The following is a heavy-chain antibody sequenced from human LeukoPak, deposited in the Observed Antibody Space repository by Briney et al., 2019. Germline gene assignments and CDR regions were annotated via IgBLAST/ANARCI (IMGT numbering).Heavy chain of an antibody. V-gene: IGHV1-69*06. CDR3: ARDQSSGYAGWFDP. CDR2: FIPIFGTA. D-gene: IGHD5-12*01. CDR1: GGTFSSYA. J-gene: IGHJ5*02. Sequence: SVKLSCKASGGTFSSYAISWGRQAPGQGLEWMGGFIPIFGTANYAQKFQGRVTITADKSTSTAYMELSSLRSEDTAVYYCARDQSSGYAGWFDPWGQGTLVTVSS.